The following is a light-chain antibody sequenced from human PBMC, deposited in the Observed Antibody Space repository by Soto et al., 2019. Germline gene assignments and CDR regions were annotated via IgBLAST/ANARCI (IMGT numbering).Light chain of an antibody. CDR3: SSYTSSSTHNYV. V-gene: IGLV2-14*01. Sequence: QSVLTQPASVSGSPGRSITISCTGTSSDVGGYNYVSWYQQHPGKAPKLMIYEVSNRPSGVSNRFSGSKSGNTASLTISGLQAEDEAEYYCSSYTSSSTHNYVFGTGTKVTVL. CDR1: SSDVGGYNY. J-gene: IGLJ1*01. CDR2: EVS.